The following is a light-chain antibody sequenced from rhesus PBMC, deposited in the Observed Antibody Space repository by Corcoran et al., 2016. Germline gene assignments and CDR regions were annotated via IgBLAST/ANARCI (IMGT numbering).Light chain of an antibody. J-gene: IGKJ3*01. V-gene: IGKV1-74*01. CDR1: ENVNNY. Sequence: DIQMTQSPSSLSASVGDRVTITCRASENVNNYLHWYQQKPGKAPKLLIYKATTVHSGVPSRFRGSGSGTDYTFTSSSLQPEDVATYYWQHGYGTPFTFGPGTKLDIK. CDR2: KAT. CDR3: QHGYGTPFT.